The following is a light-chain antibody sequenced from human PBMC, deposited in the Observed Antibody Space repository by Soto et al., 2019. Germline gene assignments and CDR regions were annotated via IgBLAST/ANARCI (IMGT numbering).Light chain of an antibody. CDR1: QSVSSN. Sequence: DIVMTQSPATLSVSPGERATLSCRASQSVSSNLAWYQQKPGQAPRLLIYGASTRAAGIPARFSGSGSGTEFTLTISSLPSEDFAVYYCQQYNNWPWTFGQGTKV. V-gene: IGKV3-15*01. CDR3: QQYNNWPWT. J-gene: IGKJ1*01. CDR2: GAS.